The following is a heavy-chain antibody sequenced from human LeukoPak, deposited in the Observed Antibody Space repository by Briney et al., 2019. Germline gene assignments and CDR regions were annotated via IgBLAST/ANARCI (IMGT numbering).Heavy chain of an antibody. V-gene: IGHV1-18*01. D-gene: IGHD4-11*01. J-gene: IGHJ4*02. CDR1: GYTFTSYG. CDR2: ISTYNGNT. CDR3: ASWFSGGNYALGY. Sequence: ASVKVSCKASGYTFTSYGISWLRQAPGQGLEWMGWISTYNGNTNYAQKLQDRVTMTTDTSTTTAYMDLRSLRTDDTAIYYCASWFSGGNYALGYWGQGTRVTASS.